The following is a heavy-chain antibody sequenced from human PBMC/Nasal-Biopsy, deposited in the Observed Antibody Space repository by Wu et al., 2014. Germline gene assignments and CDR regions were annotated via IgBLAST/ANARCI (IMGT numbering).Heavy chain of an antibody. V-gene: IGHV4-39*01. D-gene: IGHD3-9*01. CDR2: IYYSGNT. CDR3: AKHRGSDDVLDY. Sequence: LSLTCTVSGAFITSSDYFWGWIRQPPGKALEWIGSIYYSGNTYYSPSLKSRVTMSIDTSRNQFSLKLNSVTAADTAVYKCAKHRGSDDVLDYWGQGALVTVSS. J-gene: IGHJ4*02. CDR1: GAFITSSDYF.